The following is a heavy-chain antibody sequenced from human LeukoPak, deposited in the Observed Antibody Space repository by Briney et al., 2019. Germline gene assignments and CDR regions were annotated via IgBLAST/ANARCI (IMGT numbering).Heavy chain of an antibody. CDR2: IYYSGST. D-gene: IGHD6-13*01. CDR1: GGSISSSSYY. V-gene: IGHV4-39*01. J-gene: IGHJ5*02. Sequence: SETLSLTCTVSGGSISSSSYYWVWIRQPPGKGLEWIGSIYYSGSTYYNPSLKSRVTISVDTSKNQFSLKLSSVTAADTAVYYCARHVEQQQWFDPWGQGTLVTVSS. CDR3: ARHVEQQQWFDP.